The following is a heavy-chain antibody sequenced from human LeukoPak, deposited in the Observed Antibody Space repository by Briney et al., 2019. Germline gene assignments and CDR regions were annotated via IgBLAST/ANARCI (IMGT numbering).Heavy chain of an antibody. CDR1: GFTFSSYS. CDR2: ISSSSSYI. Sequence: GGSLRLSCAASGFTFSSYSMNWVRQAPGKGLEWVSSISSSSSYIYYADSVKGRFTISRDNSKNTLYLQMNSLRAEDTAVYYCAKDRVLWFGSDYWGQGTLVTVSS. D-gene: IGHD3-10*01. V-gene: IGHV3-21*04. J-gene: IGHJ4*02. CDR3: AKDRVLWFGSDY.